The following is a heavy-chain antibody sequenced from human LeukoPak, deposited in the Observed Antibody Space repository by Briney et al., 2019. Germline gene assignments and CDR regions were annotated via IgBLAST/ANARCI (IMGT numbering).Heavy chain of an antibody. CDR3: AKMGIAVAGTSPWRTNWFDP. V-gene: IGHV3-23*01. D-gene: IGHD6-19*01. CDR2: ISGSGGST. J-gene: IGHJ5*02. CDR1: GFTFRSYA. Sequence: GSLRLSCAASGFTFRSYAMSWVRQAPGKGLEWVTAISGSGGSTYYADSVKGRFTISRDNSKNTLYLQMNSLRAEDTAVYYCAKMGIAVAGTSPWRTNWFDPWGQGTLVTVSS.